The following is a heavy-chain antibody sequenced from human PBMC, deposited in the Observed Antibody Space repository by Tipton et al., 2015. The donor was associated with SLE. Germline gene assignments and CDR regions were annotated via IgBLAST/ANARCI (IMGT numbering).Heavy chain of an antibody. Sequence: TLSLTCTVSGGSISSYYWSWIRQPPGKGLEWIGYIYYSGSTNYNPSLKSRVTISVDMSKNQFSLKLSSVTAADTAVYYCARDPSNWGLGAFDIWGQGTMVTVSS. D-gene: IGHD7-27*01. CDR2: IYYSGST. CDR3: ARDPSNWGLGAFDI. J-gene: IGHJ3*02. V-gene: IGHV4-59*01. CDR1: GGSISSYY.